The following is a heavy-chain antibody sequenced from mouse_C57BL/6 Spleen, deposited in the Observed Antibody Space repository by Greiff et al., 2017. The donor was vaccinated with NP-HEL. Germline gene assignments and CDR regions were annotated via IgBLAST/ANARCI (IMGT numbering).Heavy chain of an antibody. Sequence: QVQLQQPGAELVMPGASVKLSCKASGYTFTSYWMHWVKQRPGQGLEWIGEIDPSDSYTNYNQKFKGKSTLTVDKSSSTAYMQLSSLTSEDSAVYYCARGVYYGSLSYYFDYWGQGTTLTVSS. V-gene: IGHV1-69*01. CDR2: IDPSDSYT. CDR3: ARGVYYGSLSYYFDY. CDR1: GYTFTSYW. D-gene: IGHD1-1*01. J-gene: IGHJ2*01.